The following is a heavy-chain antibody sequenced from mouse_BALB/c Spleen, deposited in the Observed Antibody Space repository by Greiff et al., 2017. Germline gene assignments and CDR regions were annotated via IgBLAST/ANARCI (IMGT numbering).Heavy chain of an antibody. CDR3: ARSPPFDY. Sequence: VQLQQSGPELVKPGASVKISCKASGYSFTSYFMNWVMQSHGKSLEWIGRINPYNGDTFYNQKFKGKATLTVDKSSSTAHMELRSLASEDSAVYYCARSPPFDYWGQGTTLTVSS. CDR1: GYSFTSYF. CDR2: INPYNGDT. V-gene: IGHV1-20*02. J-gene: IGHJ2*01.